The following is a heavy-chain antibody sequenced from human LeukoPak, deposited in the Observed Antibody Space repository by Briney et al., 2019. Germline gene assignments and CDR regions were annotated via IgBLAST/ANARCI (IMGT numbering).Heavy chain of an antibody. Sequence: ASVKVSCKASGYTFTSYGISWVRQAPGRGLEWMGWISAYNGNTNYAQKLQGRVTMTTDTSTSTAYMELRSLRSDDMAVYYCARTRLQLDAFDIWGQGTMVTVSS. D-gene: IGHD4-11*01. CDR1: GYTFTSYG. J-gene: IGHJ3*02. CDR2: ISAYNGNT. V-gene: IGHV1-18*03. CDR3: ARTRLQLDAFDI.